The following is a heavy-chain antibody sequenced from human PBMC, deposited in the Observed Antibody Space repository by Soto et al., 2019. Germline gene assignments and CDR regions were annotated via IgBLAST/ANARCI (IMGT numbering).Heavy chain of an antibody. CDR3: ARSGRGYCSSTSCLNLDY. D-gene: IGHD2-2*01. V-gene: IGHV1-18*01. Sequence: ASVKVSCKASGYTFTSYGISWVRQAPGQGLEWMGWISAYNGNTNYAQKLQGRVTMTTDTSTSTAYMELRSLISDDTAVYYCARSGRGYCSSTSCLNLDYWGQGTLVTVSS. J-gene: IGHJ4*02. CDR1: GYTFTSYG. CDR2: ISAYNGNT.